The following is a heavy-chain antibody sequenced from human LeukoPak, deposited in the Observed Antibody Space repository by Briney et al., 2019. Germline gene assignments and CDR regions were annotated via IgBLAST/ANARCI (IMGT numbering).Heavy chain of an antibody. J-gene: IGHJ5*02. CDR1: GFTFSSYW. V-gene: IGHV3-7*01. CDR3: VRDWPGDSYGADP. CDR2: IKQDGSEK. D-gene: IGHD5-18*01. Sequence: AGGSLRLSCAASGFTFSSYWMNWVRQAPGKGLEWVANIKQDGSEKYYVDSVKGRFTISRDNAKNSLYLQMNSLRAEDTAVYYCVRDWPGDSYGADPWGQGTLVTVSS.